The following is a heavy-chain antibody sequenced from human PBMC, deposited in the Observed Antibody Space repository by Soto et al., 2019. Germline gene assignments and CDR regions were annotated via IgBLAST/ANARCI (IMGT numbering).Heavy chain of an antibody. V-gene: IGHV3-30-3*01. CDR2: ISYDGTNK. J-gene: IGHJ4*02. CDR3: ARMDWVAGRVYSYGYDY. CDR1: GFSFSSYA. D-gene: IGHD5-18*01. Sequence: QVQLVESGGGVVLPGRSLRLSCAASGFSFSSYAMHWVRQAPGKGLEWLTVISYDGTNKYYADSVKGRFTISRDNSKNTLYLPMNSLRAADTAVYYCARMDWVAGRVYSYGYDYWGQGTLVTVSS.